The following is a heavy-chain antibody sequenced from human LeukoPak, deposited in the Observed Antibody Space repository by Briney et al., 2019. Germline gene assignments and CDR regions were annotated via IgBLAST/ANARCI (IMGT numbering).Heavy chain of an antibody. Sequence: SETLSLTCAAYGGSFSGYYWSWIRQPPGKGLEWIGEINHSGSTNYNPSLKSRVTISVDTSKNQFSLKLSSVTAADTAVYYCARAPVLGSGWGQGTLVTVSS. J-gene: IGHJ4*02. D-gene: IGHD6-25*01. V-gene: IGHV4-34*01. CDR1: GGSFSGYY. CDR2: INHSGST. CDR3: ARAPVLGSG.